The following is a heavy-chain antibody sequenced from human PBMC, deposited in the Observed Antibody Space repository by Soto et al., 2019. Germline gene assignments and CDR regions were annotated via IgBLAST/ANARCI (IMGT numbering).Heavy chain of an antibody. V-gene: IGHV3-7*01. Sequence: GGSLRLSCAASGFTFSTYWMSWVRQAPGKGLEWVANINQDGSGKYYVDSMKGRFTISRDNAQNSLFLQMNSLRAEDTAVYYCAREVPAGVLDYWGQGTLVTVSS. CDR1: GFTFSTYW. D-gene: IGHD2-2*01. CDR2: INQDGSGK. CDR3: AREVPAGVLDY. J-gene: IGHJ4*02.